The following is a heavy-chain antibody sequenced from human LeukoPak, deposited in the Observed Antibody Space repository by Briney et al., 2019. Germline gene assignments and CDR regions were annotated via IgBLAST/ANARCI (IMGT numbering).Heavy chain of an antibody. CDR1: GGTFSSYA. D-gene: IGHD3-10*01. Sequence: ASVNVSYKASGGTFSSYAISWVRQAPGQGLEWMGGIISIFGTANYAQKFQGRVTITADESTSTAYMELSSLRSEDTAVYYCARPGSGSYQLLYYYGMDVWGQGTTVTVSS. CDR2: IISIFGTA. V-gene: IGHV1-69*13. CDR3: ARPGSGSYQLLYYYGMDV. J-gene: IGHJ6*02.